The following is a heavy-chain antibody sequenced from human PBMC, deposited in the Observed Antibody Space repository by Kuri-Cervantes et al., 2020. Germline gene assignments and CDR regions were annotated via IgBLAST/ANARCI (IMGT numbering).Heavy chain of an antibody. V-gene: IGHV1-2*06. Sequence: ASVKVSCKASGYTFTGYYMHWVRHAPGQGLEWMGRINPESGATDYARKFQGRVTMTRDTSISTAYMELSRLRSDDTAVYYCARRIPPYYYDSSGLDDAFDIWGQGTMVTVSS. CDR1: GYTFTGYY. CDR3: ARRIPPYYYDSSGLDDAFDI. J-gene: IGHJ3*02. CDR2: INPESGAT. D-gene: IGHD3-22*01.